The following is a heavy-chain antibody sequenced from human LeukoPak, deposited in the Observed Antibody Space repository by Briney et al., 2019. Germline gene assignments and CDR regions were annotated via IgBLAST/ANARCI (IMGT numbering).Heavy chain of an antibody. Sequence: SETLSLTCAVSGGSISSSNWWSWVRQPPGKGLEWIGEIYHSGSTNYNPSLKSRVTISVDTSKNQFSLKLSSVTAADTAVYYCARDKYGDYSWFDPWGQGTLVTVSS. D-gene: IGHD4-17*01. CDR3: ARDKYGDYSWFDP. CDR1: GGSISSSNW. CDR2: IYHSGST. J-gene: IGHJ5*02. V-gene: IGHV4-4*02.